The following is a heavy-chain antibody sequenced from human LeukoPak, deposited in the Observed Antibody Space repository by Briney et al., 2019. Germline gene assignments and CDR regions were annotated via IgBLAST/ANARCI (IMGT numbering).Heavy chain of an antibody. D-gene: IGHD2-21*02. CDR2: IYYSGST. CDR1: GGSISSSSYY. Sequence: PSETLSLTCTDSGGSISSSSYYWGWIRQPPGKGLEWIGSIYYSGSTYYNPSLKSRVTISVDTSKNQFSLKLSSVTAADTAVYYCASQYCGGDCWGFDYWGQGTLVTVSS. V-gene: IGHV4-39*01. CDR3: ASQYCGGDCWGFDY. J-gene: IGHJ4*02.